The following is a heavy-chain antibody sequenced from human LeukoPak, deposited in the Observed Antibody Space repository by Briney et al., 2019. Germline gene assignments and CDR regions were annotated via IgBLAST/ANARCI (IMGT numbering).Heavy chain of an antibody. D-gene: IGHD3-10*01. CDR2: IYTSGST. J-gene: IGHJ5*02. CDR3: ARDHRPYYGSGSYYLNWFDP. Sequence: PSETLSLTCTVSGYSISSYYWSWIRQPAGKGLEWIGRIYTSGSTNYNPSLKSRVTMSVDTSKNQFSLKLSSVTAADTAVYYCARDHRPYYGSGSYYLNWFDPWGQGTLVTVSS. CDR1: GYSISSYY. V-gene: IGHV4-4*07.